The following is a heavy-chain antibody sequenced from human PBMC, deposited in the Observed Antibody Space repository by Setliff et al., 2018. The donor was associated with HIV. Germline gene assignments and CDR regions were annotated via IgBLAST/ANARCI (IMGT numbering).Heavy chain of an antibody. V-gene: IGHV5-51*01. J-gene: IGHJ4*02. Sequence: GESLKISCKGSGYSFTSYWIGWVRQMPGKGLEWMGIIYPSDSDTKYNPSFQGQVTFSVDKSINTAYLQWRSLKASDTAMYYCASHDYYDSSVYYYRFDYWGQGTLVTVSS. CDR3: ASHDYYDSSVYYYRFDY. CDR2: IYPSDSDT. CDR1: GYSFTSYW. D-gene: IGHD3-22*01.